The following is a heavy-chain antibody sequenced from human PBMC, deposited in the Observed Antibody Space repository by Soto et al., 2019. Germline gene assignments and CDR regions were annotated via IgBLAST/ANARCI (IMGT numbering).Heavy chain of an antibody. CDR2: ISAYNGNT. D-gene: IGHD2-8*01. CDR1: GYTFTSYG. J-gene: IGHJ6*02. CDR3: ARAGDIVLIYGGGMDV. V-gene: IGHV1-18*01. Sequence: GASVKVSCKASGYTFTSYGISWVRQAPGQGLEWMGWISAYNGNTNYAQKLQGRVTMTTDTSTSTAYMELRSLRSDDTAVYYCARAGDIVLIYGGGMDVWGQGTTVTVSS.